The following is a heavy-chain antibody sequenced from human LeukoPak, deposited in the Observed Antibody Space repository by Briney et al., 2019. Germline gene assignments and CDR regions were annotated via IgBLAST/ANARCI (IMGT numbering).Heavy chain of an antibody. CDR3: ARALTITMVRGSPPNWFDP. J-gene: IGHJ5*02. D-gene: IGHD3-10*01. CDR1: GFTFSSYA. Sequence: GGSLRLSCAASGFTFSSYAISWVRQAPGQGLEWMGGIIPIFGTANYAQKFQGRVTITADESTSTAYMELSSLRSEDTAAYYCARALTITMVRGSPPNWFDPWGQGTLVTVSS. CDR2: IIPIFGTA. V-gene: IGHV1-69*01.